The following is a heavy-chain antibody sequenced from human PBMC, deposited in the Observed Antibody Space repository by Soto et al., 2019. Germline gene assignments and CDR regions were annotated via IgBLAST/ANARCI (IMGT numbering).Heavy chain of an antibody. J-gene: IGHJ1*01. V-gene: IGHV3-30-3*02. CDR3: ARENSRIAPRLFQH. CDR2: ISPDGGNQ. D-gene: IGHD6-6*01. CDR1: GFIFSDYA. Sequence: GCLRLSGVASGFIFSDYAMHWARQAPGKGLVWVALISPDGGNQYYSESAKGRFTISRDNSKNTLYLQMNDLRPDDTDLYYCARENSRIAPRLFQHWGHGSLVTVYS.